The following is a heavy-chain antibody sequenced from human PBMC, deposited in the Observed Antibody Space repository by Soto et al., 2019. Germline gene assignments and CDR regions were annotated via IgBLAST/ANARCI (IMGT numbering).Heavy chain of an antibody. CDR1: GFIVSNTY. D-gene: IGHD2-15*01. J-gene: IGHJ3*02. CDR2: ISNRGDT. V-gene: IGHV3-66*01. Sequence: EVQLVESGGGLVQPGGSLRLSCTASGFIVSNTYVNWVRQAPGKGLEWVSVISNRGDTHYADSVRGRFSLSRDISDNTLHLQMTHLRVEDTAVYYCAREPRYCRGGSCSITGDAYDIWDQGTMVTVSS. CDR3: AREPRYCRGGSCSITGDAYDI.